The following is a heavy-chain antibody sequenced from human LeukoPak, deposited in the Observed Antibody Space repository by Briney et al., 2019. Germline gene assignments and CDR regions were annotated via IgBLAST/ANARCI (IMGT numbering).Heavy chain of an antibody. V-gene: IGHV1-3*01. CDR1: GYTFTSYA. Sequence: ASVKVSCKASGYTFTSYAMHWVRQAPGQRLEWMGWINAGNGNTKYSQKFQGRVTMTTETSTSTAYMELRSLTSDDTAVYYCAKDKGLSSGWYDWGQGTLVTVSS. CDR2: INAGNGNT. D-gene: IGHD6-19*01. CDR3: AKDKGLSSGWYD. J-gene: IGHJ4*02.